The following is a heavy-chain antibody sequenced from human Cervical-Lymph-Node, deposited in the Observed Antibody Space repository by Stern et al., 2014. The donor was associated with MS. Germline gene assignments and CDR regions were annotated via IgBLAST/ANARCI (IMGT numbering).Heavy chain of an antibody. D-gene: IGHD3-10*01. CDR1: AYTITDYY. CDR3: ARGGGYSYSTLDY. V-gene: IGHV1-2*02. J-gene: IGHJ4*02. CDR2: INPNSGGT. Sequence: VQLVESGAEVKKPGASVKVSCKASAYTITDYYTHWVRQAPGHCLEWLGWINPNSGGTYSAQKFQGRLTMTRDTSISTAYMELSSLRSDDTAVYYCARGGGYSYSTLDYWGQGTQVTVSS.